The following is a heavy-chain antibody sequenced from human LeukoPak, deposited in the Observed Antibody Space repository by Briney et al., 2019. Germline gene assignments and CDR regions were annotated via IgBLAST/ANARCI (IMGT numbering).Heavy chain of an antibody. Sequence: GESLKISCKGSGYSFTSYWIGWVRQMPGKGLEWMGIIYPGDSDTRYSPSFQGQVTISADKSISTAYLQWSSLKASDTAMYYCARLFLGPYQLYYGFDPWGQGTLVTVSS. D-gene: IGHD3-16*01. CDR1: GYSFTSYW. J-gene: IGHJ5*02. CDR3: ARLFLGPYQLYYGFDP. CDR2: IYPGDSDT. V-gene: IGHV5-51*01.